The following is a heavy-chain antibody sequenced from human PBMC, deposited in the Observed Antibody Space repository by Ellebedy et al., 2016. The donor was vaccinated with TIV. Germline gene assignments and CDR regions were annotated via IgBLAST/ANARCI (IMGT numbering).Heavy chain of an antibody. D-gene: IGHD2-21*02. J-gene: IGHJ4*02. V-gene: IGHV3-53*01. Sequence: GESLKISXAASGFTVSSNYMSWVRQAPGKGLEWVSVIYSGGSTYYADSVKGRFTISRDNSKNTLYLQMNSLRAEDTAVYYCAKDWSIVVVTAIGDYWGQGTLVTVSS. CDR3: AKDWSIVVVTAIGDY. CDR1: GFTVSSNY. CDR2: IYSGGST.